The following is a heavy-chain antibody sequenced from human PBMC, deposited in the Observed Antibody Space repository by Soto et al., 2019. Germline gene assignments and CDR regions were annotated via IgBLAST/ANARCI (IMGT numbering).Heavy chain of an antibody. CDR1: GFTFSSYS. V-gene: IGHV3-48*01. CDR2: ISSVISTI. J-gene: IGHJ4*02. CDR3: ARRAPDCSGGSCPFDY. Sequence: ESGGGLVQPGGSLRLSCAASGFTFSSYSMNWVRQAPGKGLEWVSYISSVISTIYYADSVKGRFTISRDNAKNSLYLQMNSLRAEDTAVYYCARRAPDCSGGSCPFDYWGPGTLVTVSS. D-gene: IGHD2-15*01.